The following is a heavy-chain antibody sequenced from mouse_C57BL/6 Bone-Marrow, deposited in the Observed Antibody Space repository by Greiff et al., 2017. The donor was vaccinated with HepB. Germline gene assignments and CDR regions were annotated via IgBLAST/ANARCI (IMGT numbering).Heavy chain of an antibody. D-gene: IGHD2-14*01. J-gene: IGHJ1*03. Sequence: VQLKESGGGLVQPGESLKLSCESNEYEFPSHDMSWVRKTPEKRLELVAAINSDGGSTYYPDTMERRFIISRDNTKKTLYLQMSSLSSEDAASYYCARQGVRGYFDVWGTGTTVTVSS. CDR2: INSDGGST. CDR1: EYEFPSHD. CDR3: ARQGVRGYFDV. V-gene: IGHV5-2*01.